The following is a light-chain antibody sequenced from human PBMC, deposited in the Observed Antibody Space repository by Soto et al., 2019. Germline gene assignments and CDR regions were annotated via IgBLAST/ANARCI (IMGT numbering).Light chain of an antibody. CDR1: SSDVGGYNY. CDR2: DVS. V-gene: IGLV2-14*01. Sequence: QSALTQPASVSGSPGQSITISCTGTSSDVGGYNYVSWYQQPPGKAPKLMIYDVSNRPSGVSNRFSGSKSGNTASLTITGLQDEDEADYYCRSYTSSSTPWVFGGGTKLTVL. CDR3: RSYTSSSTPWV. J-gene: IGLJ3*02.